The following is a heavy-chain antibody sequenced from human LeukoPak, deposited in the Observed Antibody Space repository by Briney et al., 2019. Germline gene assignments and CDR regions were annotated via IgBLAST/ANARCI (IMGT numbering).Heavy chain of an antibody. CDR2: ISSSSSYI. J-gene: IGHJ6*03. CDR3: ARNPATTYYYYYYMDV. D-gene: IGHD5-24*01. Sequence: GGSLRLSSAASGFTFSSYSMNWVRQAPGKGLEWVSSISSSSSYIYYADSVKGRFTISRDNAKNTLYLQMNSLRAEDTAVYYCARNPATTYYYYYYMDVWGKGTTVTISS. V-gene: IGHV3-21*01. CDR1: GFTFSSYS.